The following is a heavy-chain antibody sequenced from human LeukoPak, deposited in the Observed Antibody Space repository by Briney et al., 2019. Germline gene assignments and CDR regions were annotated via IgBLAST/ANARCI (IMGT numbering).Heavy chain of an antibody. Sequence: SETLSLTCAVSGGSISSNNWWNWVRQPPGKGLEWIGEIYHSGSTNYSPSLKSRVTISVDKSRNLLFLKLNSVTAADTAVYYCARAVAGYFDYWGQGTLVTVSS. V-gene: IGHV4-4*02. CDR2: IYHSGST. CDR3: ARAVAGYFDY. CDR1: GGSISSNNW. J-gene: IGHJ4*02. D-gene: IGHD6-19*01.